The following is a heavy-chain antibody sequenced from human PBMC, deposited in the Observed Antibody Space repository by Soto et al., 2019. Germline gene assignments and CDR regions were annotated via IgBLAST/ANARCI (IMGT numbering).Heavy chain of an antibody. CDR3: ARGHTSVIGGKDTAMALYYYGMDV. Sequence: ASVKVSCKASGYTFTSYGISWVRQAPGQGLEWMGWISAYNGNTNYAQKLQGRVTMTTDTSTGTAYMELSRLRSDDTAVYYCARGHTSVIGGKDTAMALYYYGMDVWGQGTTVTVS. J-gene: IGHJ6*02. CDR1: GYTFTSYG. CDR2: ISAYNGNT. D-gene: IGHD5-18*01. V-gene: IGHV1-18*01.